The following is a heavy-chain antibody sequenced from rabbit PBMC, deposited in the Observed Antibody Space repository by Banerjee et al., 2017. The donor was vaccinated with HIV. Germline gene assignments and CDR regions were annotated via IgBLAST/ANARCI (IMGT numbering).Heavy chain of an antibody. V-gene: IGHV1S7*01. J-gene: IGHJ4*01. CDR3: VRGTGSSPKYGYYFNL. D-gene: IGHD8-1*01. Sequence: QAPGKGLEWIGYIDPIFGSTYYASWVNGRFTISSHNAQNTLYLQLNSLTAADTATYFCVRGTGSSPKYGYYFNLWGQGTLVTVS. CDR2: IDPIFGST.